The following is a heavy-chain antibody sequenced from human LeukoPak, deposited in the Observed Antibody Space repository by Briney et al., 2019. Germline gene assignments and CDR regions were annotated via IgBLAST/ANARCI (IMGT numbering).Heavy chain of an antibody. Sequence: PSETLSLTCTVSGGSISSFYWTWIRQPPGKGLEWIGYISDGGNTNYDLSLKSRVTMSVDTSKNQFSLKLRSVTAADTAVYYCARFGSDTYGYKYYFDSWGQGALVTVSS. CDR3: ARFGSDTYGYKYYFDS. CDR1: GGSISSFY. J-gene: IGHJ4*02. CDR2: ISDGGNT. D-gene: IGHD3-16*01. V-gene: IGHV4-59*08.